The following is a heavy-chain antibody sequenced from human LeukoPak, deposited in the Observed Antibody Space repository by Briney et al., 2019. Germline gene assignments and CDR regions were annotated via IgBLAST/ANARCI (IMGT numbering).Heavy chain of an antibody. CDR2: IIPIFGTA. CDR1: GGTFSSYA. Sequence: ASVKVSCKASGGTFSSYAISWVRQAPGQGLEWMGGIIPIFGTANYAQKFQGRVTITADKSTSTAYMELSSLRSEDTAVYYCAIDYGGKSDYYYYYYMDVWGKGTAVTVSS. D-gene: IGHD4-23*01. J-gene: IGHJ6*03. CDR3: AIDYGGKSDYYYYYYMDV. V-gene: IGHV1-69*06.